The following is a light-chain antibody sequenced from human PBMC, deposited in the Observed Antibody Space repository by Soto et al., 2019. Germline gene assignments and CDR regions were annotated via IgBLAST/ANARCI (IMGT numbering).Light chain of an antibody. V-gene: IGKV1-5*01. CDR2: DAS. CDR1: QSISSW. CDR3: QQYNGYLYT. Sequence: DIQMTQSPSTLSASVGDRVTITCRASQSISSWLAWYQQKPGKAPKLLIYDASSLESGVPSRFSGSGXGTXXXXXXXXXQPDDFATYYCQQYNGYLYTFGQGTKLEIK. J-gene: IGKJ2*01.